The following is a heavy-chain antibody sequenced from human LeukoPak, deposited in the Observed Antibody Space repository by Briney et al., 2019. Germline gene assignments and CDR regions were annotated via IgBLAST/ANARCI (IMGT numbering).Heavy chain of an antibody. CDR1: GFTVSSNY. CDR2: IWYDGSNK. V-gene: IGHV3-33*08. D-gene: IGHD1-26*01. Sequence: GGSLRLSCAASGFTVSSNYMSWVRQAPGKGLEWVAVIWYDGSNKYYADSVKGRFTISRDNSKNTLYLQMNSLRAEDTAVYYCARDSVGATNYWGQGTLVTVSS. CDR3: ARDSVGATNY. J-gene: IGHJ4*02.